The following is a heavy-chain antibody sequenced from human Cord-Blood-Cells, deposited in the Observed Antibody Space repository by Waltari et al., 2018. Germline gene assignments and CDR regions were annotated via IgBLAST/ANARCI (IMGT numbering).Heavy chain of an antibody. Sequence: QVQLQQWGAGLLKPSETLSLTCAVYGGSFSGYYWSWIRQPPGKGLEWIGEINHSGSTNYNPSLKSRVTRSVEPSKSQFSLKLSSVTAADTAVYYCARVPASTVVTDYWGQGTLVTVSS. V-gene: IGHV4-34*01. CDR1: GGSFSGYY. CDR2: INHSGST. J-gene: IGHJ4*02. D-gene: IGHD4-17*01. CDR3: ARVPASTVVTDY.